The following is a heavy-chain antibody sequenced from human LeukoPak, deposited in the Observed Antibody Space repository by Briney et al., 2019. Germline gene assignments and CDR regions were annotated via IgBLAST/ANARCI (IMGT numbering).Heavy chain of an antibody. D-gene: IGHD4-17*01. J-gene: IGHJ5*02. CDR3: ARVTHGDYPGYWFDP. Sequence: GASVKVSCKASGYTFTGYYMHWVRQAPGQGLEWMGWINPNSGGTNYAQKFQGRVTMTRDTSISTAYMELSRLRSDDTAVYYCARVTHGDYPGYWFDPWGQGTLDTVSS. CDR1: GYTFTGYY. V-gene: IGHV1-2*02. CDR2: INPNSGGT.